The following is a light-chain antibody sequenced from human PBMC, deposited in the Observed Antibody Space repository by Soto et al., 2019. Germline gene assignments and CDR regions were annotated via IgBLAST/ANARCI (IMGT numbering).Light chain of an antibody. J-gene: IGKJ2*01. V-gene: IGKV3-20*01. Sequence: EVVLTQSPGTLSLSPGERATLSCRASQSVSNKYLAWYQQKPGQAPSLLIFGSSDRATGIPDRFSGSGSGTDFTLTISRLEPEDFAVYYCQQDGSSPPYTFGQGTKLEIK. CDR3: QQDGSSPPYT. CDR2: GSS. CDR1: QSVSNKY.